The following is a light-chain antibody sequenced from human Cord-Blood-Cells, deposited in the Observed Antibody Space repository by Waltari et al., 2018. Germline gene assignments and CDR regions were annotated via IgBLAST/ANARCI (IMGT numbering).Light chain of an antibody. Sequence: HSALPPPPSPSGSPGRSVTIPCTGTSSAVGGYNCFSWYQQHPGKAPKLMIYEVSKRPSGVPDRFSGSKSGNTASLTVSGLQAEDEADYYCSSYAGSNNYVFGTGTKVTVL. CDR3: SSYAGSNNYV. CDR2: EVS. J-gene: IGLJ1*01. V-gene: IGLV2-8*01. CDR1: SSAVGGYNC.